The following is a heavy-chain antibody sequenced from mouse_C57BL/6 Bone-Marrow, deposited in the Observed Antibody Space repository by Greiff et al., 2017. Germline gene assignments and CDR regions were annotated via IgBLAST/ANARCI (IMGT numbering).Heavy chain of an antibody. Sequence: EVQLQQSGPELVKPGASVTISCKASGYTFTDYYMNWVKQSPGKSLEWIGDINPNNGGTSYNQKFKGKATLTVDKSSSTAYMELRSLTSEDSAVYYCARCTYDGYFDVWGTGTTVTVSS. D-gene: IGHD2-3*01. CDR2: INPNNGGT. CDR1: GYTFTDYY. CDR3: ARCTYDGYFDV. J-gene: IGHJ1*03. V-gene: IGHV1-26*01.